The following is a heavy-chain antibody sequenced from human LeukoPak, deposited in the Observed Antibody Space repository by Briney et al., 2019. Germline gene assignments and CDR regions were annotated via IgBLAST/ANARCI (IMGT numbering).Heavy chain of an antibody. CDR2: ISGSGGST. D-gene: IGHD6-13*01. V-gene: IGHV3-23*01. CDR3: AKVTAAALYFDY. J-gene: IGHJ4*02. Sequence: GESLKISCKGSGYSFSSYAMSWVRQAPGKGLEWVSAISGSGGSTYYADSVKGRFTISRDNSKNTLYLQMNSLRAEDTAVYYCAKVTAAALYFDYWGQGTLVTVSS. CDR1: GYSFSSYA.